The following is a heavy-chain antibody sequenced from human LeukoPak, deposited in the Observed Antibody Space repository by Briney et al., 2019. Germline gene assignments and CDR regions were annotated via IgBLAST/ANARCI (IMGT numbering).Heavy chain of an antibody. D-gene: IGHD6-13*01. Sequence: GGSLRLSCAASGFTFSTYAMSWVRQAPGKGLEWVSGISGLSGSTYYADSAKGRFTVSRDNSKSTLYLQMDSLRAEDTAVYYCAKASQGYTSSSYAYWGQGTLVTVSS. V-gene: IGHV3-23*01. CDR1: GFTFSTYA. J-gene: IGHJ4*02. CDR2: ISGLSGST. CDR3: AKASQGYTSSSYAY.